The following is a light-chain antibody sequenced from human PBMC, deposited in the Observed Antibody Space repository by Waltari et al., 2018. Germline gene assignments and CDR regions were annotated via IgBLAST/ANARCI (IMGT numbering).Light chain of an antibody. V-gene: IGKV3-15*01. CDR3: QQSDNWPPLFT. CDR1: QSVGNK. Sequence: ETVMTQSPATLSVSPGERVTFSCRASQSVGNKLAWYQQKPGQAPRLLIYGASTRATGIPARFSGSGSGTELTLTISSLQSEDFAVYYCQQSDNWPPLFTFGPGTKVDIK. J-gene: IGKJ3*01. CDR2: GAS.